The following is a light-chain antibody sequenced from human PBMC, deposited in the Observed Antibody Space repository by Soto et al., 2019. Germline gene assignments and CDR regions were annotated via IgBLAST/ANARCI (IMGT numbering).Light chain of an antibody. CDR3: QQYNNWRLT. CDR1: QSVSSN. V-gene: IGKV3-15*01. J-gene: IGKJ4*01. Sequence: ERVMTQSPATLSVSPGERVTLSCRASQSVSSNLAWYQQKPGQAPRHLIYGASTRATGIPARFSGSGSGTEFTLTISSLQSEDFAVYYCQQYNNWRLTFGGGTKVEIK. CDR2: GAS.